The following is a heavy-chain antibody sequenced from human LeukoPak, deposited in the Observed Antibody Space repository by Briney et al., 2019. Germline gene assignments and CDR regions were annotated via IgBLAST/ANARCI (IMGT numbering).Heavy chain of an antibody. CDR3: AKSSPAFNIVGATYYFDY. Sequence: GRSLRLSCAASGFTFSSYGMHWVRQAPGKGLEWVAVIWYGGSNKYYADSVKGRFTISRDNSKNTLYLQMNSLRAEDTAVYYCAKSSPAFNIVGATYYFDYWGQGTLVTVSS. J-gene: IGHJ4*02. V-gene: IGHV3-30*18. CDR1: GFTFSSYG. D-gene: IGHD1-26*01. CDR2: IWYGGSNK.